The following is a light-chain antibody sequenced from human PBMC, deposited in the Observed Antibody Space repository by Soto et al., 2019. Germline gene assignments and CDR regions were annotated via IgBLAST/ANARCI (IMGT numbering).Light chain of an antibody. CDR1: QGISNS. CDR2: AAS. CDR3: QNYNSAPLT. Sequence: DIQMTQSPSSLSASVGDTVTITCRASQGISNSLAWFQQKPGRVPQLLIYAASTLQPGVPPRFSGSGSGTDFTLTISSLQPEDGATYDCQNYNSAPLTFGPGTRVEI. V-gene: IGKV1-27*01. J-gene: IGKJ3*01.